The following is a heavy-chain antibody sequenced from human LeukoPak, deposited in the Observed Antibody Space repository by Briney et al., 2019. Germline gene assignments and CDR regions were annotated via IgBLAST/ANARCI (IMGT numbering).Heavy chain of an antibody. Sequence: SETLSLTCTVSGGSISSYYWSWIRRPPGKGLEWIGYIYYSGSTNYNPSLKSRVTISVDTSKNQFSLKLSSVTAADTAVYYCARRDFWSGYYFDIWGQGTMVTVSS. CDR1: GGSISSYY. D-gene: IGHD3-3*01. V-gene: IGHV4-59*08. CDR2: IYYSGST. J-gene: IGHJ3*02. CDR3: ARRDFWSGYYFDI.